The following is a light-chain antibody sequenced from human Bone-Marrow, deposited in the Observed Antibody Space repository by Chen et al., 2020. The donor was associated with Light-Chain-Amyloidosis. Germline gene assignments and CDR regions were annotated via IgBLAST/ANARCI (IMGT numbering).Light chain of an antibody. CDR2: AND. CDR1: SSNIGAGYD. CDR3: QSYDTRLSGLYV. V-gene: IGLV1-40*01. Sequence: QSVLTQSPSVSGAPGQRVTISCTGSSSNIGAGYDVHWYQQLPGTAPKLLIYANDNRPSGVPDRFSGSKSGTSASLAITGLQAEDEADYYCQSYDTRLSGLYVFGTGTKVTVL. J-gene: IGLJ1*01.